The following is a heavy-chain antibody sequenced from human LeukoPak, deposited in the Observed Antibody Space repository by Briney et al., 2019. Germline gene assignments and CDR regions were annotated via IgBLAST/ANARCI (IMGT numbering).Heavy chain of an antibody. CDR1: GFTFSSYS. V-gene: IGHV3-48*02. CDR3: ERWLRYVDY. J-gene: IGHJ4*02. D-gene: IGHD5-12*01. CDR2: ISSSSSTI. Sequence: AGGSLRLSCAASGFTFSSYSMNWVRQAPGKGLEWVSYISSSSSTIYYADSVKGRFTISRDNAKNSLYLQMNSLGDEDTAVYYCERWLRYVDYWGQGTLVTVSS.